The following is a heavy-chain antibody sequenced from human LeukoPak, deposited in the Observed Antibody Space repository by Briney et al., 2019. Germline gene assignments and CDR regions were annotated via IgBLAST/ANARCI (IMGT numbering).Heavy chain of an antibody. CDR2: IYYSGST. J-gene: IGHJ4*02. CDR3: ARVRSGYYYDSSGYAFDY. Sequence: SETLSLTCTVSGGSISSYYWSWIRQPPGKGLECIVYIYYSGSTNYNPSLKSRVTISVDTSKNQFSLKLSSVTAADTAVCYCARVRSGYYYDSSGYAFDYWGQGTLVTVSS. V-gene: IGHV4-59*01. CDR1: GGSISSYY. D-gene: IGHD3-22*01.